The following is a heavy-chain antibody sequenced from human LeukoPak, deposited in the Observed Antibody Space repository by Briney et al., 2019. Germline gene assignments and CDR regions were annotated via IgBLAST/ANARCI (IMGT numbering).Heavy chain of an antibody. CDR1: GGSISSSSYY. V-gene: IGHV4-39*01. CDR3: TRIQGSSSYFDY. CDR2: IYYSGST. Sequence: SETLSLTCTVSGGSISSSSYYWGWIRQPPGKGLEWIGSIYYSGSTYYNPSLKSRVTISVDTSKNQFSLKLISVTAADTAVYYCTRIQGSSSYFDYWGQGTLVTVSS. J-gene: IGHJ4*02.